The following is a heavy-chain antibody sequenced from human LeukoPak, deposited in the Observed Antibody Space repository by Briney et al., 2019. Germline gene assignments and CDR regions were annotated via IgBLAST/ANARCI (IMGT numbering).Heavy chain of an antibody. Sequence: PSETLSLTCAVYGGSFSGYYWSWIRQPPGKGLEWIGEINHSGSTNYNPSLKSRVTISVDTSKNQFSLKLSSVTAADTAVYYCARRSSWYYDFWSGRSDYFDYWGQGTLVTVSS. J-gene: IGHJ4*02. CDR3: ARRSSWYYDFWSGRSDYFDY. V-gene: IGHV4-34*01. D-gene: IGHD3-3*01. CDR2: INHSGST. CDR1: GGSFSGYY.